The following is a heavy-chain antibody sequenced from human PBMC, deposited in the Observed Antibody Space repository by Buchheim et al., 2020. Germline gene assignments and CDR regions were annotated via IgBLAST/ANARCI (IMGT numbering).Heavy chain of an antibody. CDR1: GGSISSSSYY. Sequence: QLQLQESGPGLVKPSETLSLTCTVSGGSISSSSYYWGWIRQPPGKGLEWIGSIYYSGSTYYNPSLKSRVTISVATSKNQFFLKLSSVTAADTAVYYCARASYYYGSGRRGYYGMDVWGQGTT. V-gene: IGHV4-39*07. J-gene: IGHJ6*02. CDR2: IYYSGST. D-gene: IGHD3-10*01. CDR3: ARASYYYGSGRRGYYGMDV.